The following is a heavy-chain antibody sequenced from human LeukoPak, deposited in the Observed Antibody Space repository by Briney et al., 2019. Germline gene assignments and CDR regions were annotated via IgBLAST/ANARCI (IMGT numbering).Heavy chain of an antibody. Sequence: PSETLSLTCTVSGGSISSYYWSWIRQPPGKGLEWIGYIYYSGSPNYNPSLKSRVTISVDTSKNQFSLKLSSVTAADTAVYYCASGTHYSWSDYWGQGTLVTVSS. CDR1: GGSISSYY. J-gene: IGHJ4*02. CDR2: IYYSGSP. D-gene: IGHD3-10*01. V-gene: IGHV4-59*01. CDR3: ASGTHYSWSDY.